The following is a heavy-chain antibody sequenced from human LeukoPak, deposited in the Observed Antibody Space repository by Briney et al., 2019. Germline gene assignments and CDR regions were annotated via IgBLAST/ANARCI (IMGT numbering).Heavy chain of an antibody. V-gene: IGHV1-8*01. CDR3: ARNFGFLEWSQSYYYYYMDA. Sequence: ASVKVSCKASGYTFTSYDINWVRQATGQGLEWMGCMNPNSGNTGYAQKFQGRVTMTRNTSISTAYMELSSLRSEYTAVYYCARNFGFLEWSQSYYYYYMDAWGKGTTVTVSS. CDR1: GYTFTSYD. CDR2: MNPNSGNT. D-gene: IGHD3-3*01. J-gene: IGHJ6*03.